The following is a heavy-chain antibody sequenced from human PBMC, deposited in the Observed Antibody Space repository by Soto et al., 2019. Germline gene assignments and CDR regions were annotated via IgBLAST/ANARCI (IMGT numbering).Heavy chain of an antibody. CDR1: GFTFSSYC. V-gene: IGHV3-33*01. J-gene: IGHJ4*02. Sequence: GGSLGLSCAASGFTFSSYCMHWVRQAPGKGLEWVAVIWYDGSNKYYADSVKGRFTISRDNSKNTLYLQMNSLRAEDTAVYYCARRGGYRYGFGYWGQGTLVTVSS. D-gene: IGHD5-18*01. CDR3: ARRGGYRYGFGY. CDR2: IWYDGSNK.